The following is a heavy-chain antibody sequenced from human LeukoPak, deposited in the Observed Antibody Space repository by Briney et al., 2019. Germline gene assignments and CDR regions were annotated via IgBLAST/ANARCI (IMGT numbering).Heavy chain of an antibody. CDR1: GIIFRGYY. CDR2: ITSTSSHI. D-gene: IGHD5-24*01. V-gene: IGHV3-21*06. Sequence: GGSLRLSCAVSGIIFRGYYMSWFRQAPGQGLEWVASITSTSSHINYADSVKGRFTISRDNAKSTLYLQMNSLRAEDTAVYYCARDGYNYNYWGQGTLVTVSS. J-gene: IGHJ4*02. CDR3: ARDGYNYNY.